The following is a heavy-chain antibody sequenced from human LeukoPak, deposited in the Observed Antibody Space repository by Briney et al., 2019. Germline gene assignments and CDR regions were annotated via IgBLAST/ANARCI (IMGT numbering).Heavy chain of an antibody. V-gene: IGHV3-74*01. Sequence: GGSLRLSCAASGFTASNYWMHWVRQVPGKGLVWVARITGDGTGTNHADSVKGRFTVSRDNAKNTLFLQMNSLRADDSAVYYCARGGVVAALDYWGRGTRVTVSS. CDR3: ARGGVVAALDY. CDR1: GFTASNYW. J-gene: IGHJ4*02. D-gene: IGHD1-26*01. CDR2: ITGDGTGT.